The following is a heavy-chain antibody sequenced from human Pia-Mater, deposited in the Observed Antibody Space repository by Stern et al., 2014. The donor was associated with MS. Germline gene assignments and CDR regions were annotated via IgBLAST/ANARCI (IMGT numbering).Heavy chain of an antibody. V-gene: IGHV4-30-4*08. Sequence: QLVQSGPGLVKPSQALSLTCTVSGGSISRGDYYWSWIRQSPGKGLEYIGHIYNTGITYYNPSLKGRVTISIDTSENQFSVSLGSVTAADTAVYYCVRDVYQPSLYSYNMDVWGQGTTVTVSS. J-gene: IGHJ6*02. D-gene: IGHD6-13*01. CDR1: GGSISRGDYY. CDR3: VRDVYQPSLYSYNMDV. CDR2: IYNTGIT.